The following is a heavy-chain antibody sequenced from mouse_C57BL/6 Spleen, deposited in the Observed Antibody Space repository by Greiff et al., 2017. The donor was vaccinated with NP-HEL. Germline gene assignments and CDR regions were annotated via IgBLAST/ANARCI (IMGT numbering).Heavy chain of an antibody. CDR1: GYTFTSYG. D-gene: IGHD2-1*01. Sequence: QVQLKQSGAELARPGASVKLSCKASGYTFTSYGISWVKQRTGQGLEWIGEIYPRSGNTYYNEKFKGKATLTADKSSSTAYMELRSLTSEDSAVYFCAKEEGTLYYGNLFAYWGQGTLVTVSA. CDR3: AKEEGTLYYGNLFAY. V-gene: IGHV1-81*01. CDR2: IYPRSGNT. J-gene: IGHJ3*01.